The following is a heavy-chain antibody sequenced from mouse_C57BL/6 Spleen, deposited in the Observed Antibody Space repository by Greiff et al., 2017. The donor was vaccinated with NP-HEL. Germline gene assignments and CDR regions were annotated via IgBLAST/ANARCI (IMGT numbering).Heavy chain of an antibody. Sequence: VQLQQSGAELVRPGASVTLSCKASGYTFTDYEMHWVKQTPVHGLEWIGAIDPDTGGTAYNQKFKGKAILTADKSSSTAYMELRSLTSEDSAVYYCTRTAQAYDYGCWGQGATLTVS. CDR3: TRTAQAYDYGC. CDR1: GYTFTDYE. J-gene: IGHJ2*01. D-gene: IGHD3-2*02. V-gene: IGHV1-15*01. CDR2: IDPDTGGT.